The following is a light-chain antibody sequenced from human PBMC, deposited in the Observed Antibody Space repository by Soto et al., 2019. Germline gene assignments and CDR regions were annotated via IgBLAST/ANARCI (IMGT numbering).Light chain of an antibody. CDR1: SSDVGAYNF. J-gene: IGLJ1*01. Sequence: QSVLTQPASVSGSPGQSITISCTGTSSDVGAYNFVSWYQQFPGKAPKLMIYEVSNRPSGVSDRFSGSKSGNTASLIISGLQAEDEADYYCSSYTSSSSLGVFGTGTKLTVL. V-gene: IGLV2-14*01. CDR2: EVS. CDR3: SSYTSSSSLGV.